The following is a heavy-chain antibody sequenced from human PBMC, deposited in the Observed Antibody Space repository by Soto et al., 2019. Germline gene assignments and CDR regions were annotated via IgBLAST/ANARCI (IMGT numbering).Heavy chain of an antibody. CDR1: GFTFSSYW. CDR2: INSDGSST. V-gene: IGHV3-74*01. J-gene: IGHJ6*02. D-gene: IGHD2-2*01. CDR3: ARGGDIVVVPAAMSSYYYGMDV. Sequence: GGSLRLSCAASGFTFSSYWMHWVRQAPGKGLVWVSRINSDGSSTSYADSVKGRFTISRDNAKNTLYLQMNSLRAEDTAVYYRARGGDIVVVPAAMSSYYYGMDVWGQGTTVTVSS.